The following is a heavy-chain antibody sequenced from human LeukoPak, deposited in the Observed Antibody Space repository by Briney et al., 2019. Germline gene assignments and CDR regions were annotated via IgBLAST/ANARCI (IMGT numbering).Heavy chain of an antibody. CDR2: IYTSGST. CDR3: ARDASVWAIFDY. CDR1: GGSISSGSYY. Sequence: SQTLSLTCTVSGGSISSGSYYWSWIRQPARKGLEWIGRIYTSGSTNYNPSLKSRVTISVDTSKNQFSLKLSSVTAADTAVYYCARDASVWAIFDYWGQGTLVTVSS. D-gene: IGHD3-16*01. V-gene: IGHV4-61*02. J-gene: IGHJ4*02.